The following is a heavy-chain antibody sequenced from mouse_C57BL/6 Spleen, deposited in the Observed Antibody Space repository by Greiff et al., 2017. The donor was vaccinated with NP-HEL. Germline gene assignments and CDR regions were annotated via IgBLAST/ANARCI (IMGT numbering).Heavy chain of an antibody. V-gene: IGHV1-20*01. D-gene: IGHD2-2*01. CDR2: INPYNGDT. Sequence: EVQLQQSGPELVKPGASVKISCKASGYSFTGYFMNWVMQSHGKSLEWIGLINPYNGDTFYNQKFKGKDTLTLDNSSSTAHMELPGLTSEDSEVYDCVGGYDHWGQGTTHTVSS. CDR3: VGGYDH. J-gene: IGHJ2*01. CDR1: GYSFTGYF.